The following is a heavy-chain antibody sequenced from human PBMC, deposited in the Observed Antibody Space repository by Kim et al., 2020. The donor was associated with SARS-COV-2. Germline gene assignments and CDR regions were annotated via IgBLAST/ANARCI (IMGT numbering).Heavy chain of an antibody. CDR2: VNSDGSRP. Sequence: GGSLRLSCAASGFTFSSHWMYWVRQAPGKGLVWVSHVNSDGSRPSYADSVKGRFTISRDNAKNTLYLQMNSLSVEDTAVYYCARASIASAGGTFDRWGQGTMGTVSS. D-gene: IGHD6-13*01. V-gene: IGHV3-74*01. CDR1: GFTFSSHW. CDR3: ARASIASAGGTFDR. J-gene: IGHJ3*01.